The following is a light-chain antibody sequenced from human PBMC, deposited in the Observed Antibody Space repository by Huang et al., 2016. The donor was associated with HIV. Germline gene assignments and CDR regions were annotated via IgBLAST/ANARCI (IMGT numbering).Light chain of an antibody. V-gene: IGKV2-28*01. CDR2: LGS. J-gene: IGKJ1*01. CDR3: MQALQAPRT. CDR1: QSLLHTNGYKY. Sequence: DIVMTQSPLSLPVTPGEPASISCRSSQSLLHTNGYKYLDWYLQKPGQSPQLLIYLGSNRASGGPDRFSGSGSGTDFTLKISRVEAEDVGVYYCMQALQAPRTFGQGTKVEIK.